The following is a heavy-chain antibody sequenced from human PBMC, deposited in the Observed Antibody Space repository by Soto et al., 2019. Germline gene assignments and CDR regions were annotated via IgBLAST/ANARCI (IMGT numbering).Heavy chain of an antibody. CDR2: ISPGSQNT. V-gene: IGHV3-23*01. CDR1: GFTFRSYA. Sequence: PGGSLRLSCAASGFTFRSYAMSWVRQAPGKGLEWVSAISPGSQNTYHADSVKGRFTISRDNSMNTLFLQMNSLRAGDTATYYCAKGSASSRPYYFDFWGQGAQVTVSS. J-gene: IGHJ4*02. CDR3: AKGSASSRPYYFDF.